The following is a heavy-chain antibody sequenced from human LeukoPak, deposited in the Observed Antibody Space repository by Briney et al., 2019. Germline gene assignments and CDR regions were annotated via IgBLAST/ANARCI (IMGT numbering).Heavy chain of an antibody. CDR1: GGSVSGFF. CDR2: MFANGNA. CDR3: ARDIVAASSACFDV. D-gene: IGHD2-21*01. J-gene: IGHJ6*02. V-gene: IGHV4-4*07. Sequence: PSETLSLSCSVSGGSVSGFFWSRIRQPAGRELEWLGRMFANGNANYNPSLKSRISMSVDTSKSQFSLTLTSVTAADTAIYYCARDIVAASSACFDVWGQGITVIVSS.